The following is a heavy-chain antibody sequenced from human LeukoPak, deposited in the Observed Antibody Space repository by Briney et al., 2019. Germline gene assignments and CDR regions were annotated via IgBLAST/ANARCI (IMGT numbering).Heavy chain of an antibody. CDR1: RFTFSSYA. Sequence: GGSLRLSCAASRFTFSSYAMSWVRQAPGKGLEWVSAISGSGGSTYYADSVKGRFTISRDNSKNTLYLQMNSLRAEDTAVYYCAKGANGGSYSSSWPEQIDYWGQGTLVTVSS. CDR3: AKGANGGSYSSSWPEQIDY. CDR2: ISGSGGST. D-gene: IGHD6-13*01. V-gene: IGHV3-23*01. J-gene: IGHJ4*02.